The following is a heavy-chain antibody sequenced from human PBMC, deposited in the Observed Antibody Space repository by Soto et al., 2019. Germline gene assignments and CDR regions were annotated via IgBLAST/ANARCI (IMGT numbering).Heavy chain of an antibody. D-gene: IGHD4-17*01. Sequence: GASVKVSCKASGYTFTSYGISWVRQAPGQGLEWMGWISAYNGNTNYAQKLQGRVTMTTDTSTSTVYMELSSLRSEDTAVYYCASELRHIDQWGQGTLVTVSS. CDR3: ASELRHIDQ. J-gene: IGHJ4*02. CDR2: ISAYNGNT. V-gene: IGHV1-18*01. CDR1: GYTFTSYG.